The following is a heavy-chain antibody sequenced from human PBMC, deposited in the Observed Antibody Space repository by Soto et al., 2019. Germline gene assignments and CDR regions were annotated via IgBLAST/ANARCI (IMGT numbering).Heavy chain of an antibody. D-gene: IGHD3-3*01. J-gene: IGHJ3*01. V-gene: IGHV3-9*01. Sequence: EMQLVESGGGLVQPGRSLRLSCAASGFTFDDYAMHWVRQVPGKGLEWVSGISWNSEVKLYADTTKGRFAISRDNAKNSLYLQIDGLGVEDTAFYYCEKDRRFLEAWGAFDVWGQGTLVTVSS. CDR3: EKDRRFLEAWGAFDV. CDR2: ISWNSEVK. CDR1: GFTFDDYA.